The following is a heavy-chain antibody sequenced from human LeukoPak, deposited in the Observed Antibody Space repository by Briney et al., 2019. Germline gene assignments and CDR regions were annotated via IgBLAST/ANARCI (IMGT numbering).Heavy chain of an antibody. CDR2: FDPEDGET. Sequence: ASVKVSCKVSGYTLTELSMHWVRQAPGKGLEWMGGFDPEDGETIYAQKFQGRVTMTEDTSTDTAYMELSSLRSEDTAVYYCATDPIRWIQLSIDYWGQGTLVTVSS. J-gene: IGHJ4*02. V-gene: IGHV1-24*01. CDR1: GYTLTELS. D-gene: IGHD5-24*01. CDR3: ATDPIRWIQLSIDY.